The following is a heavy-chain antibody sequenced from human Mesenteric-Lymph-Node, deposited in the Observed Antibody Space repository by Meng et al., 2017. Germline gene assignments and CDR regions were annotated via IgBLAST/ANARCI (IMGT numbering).Heavy chain of an antibody. V-gene: IGHV1-2*02. D-gene: IGHD5-12*01. J-gene: IGHJ6*02. Sequence: ASVKVSCKASGYTFTGYYMHWVRQAPGQGLEWMGWINPNSGGTNYAQKFQGRVTMTRDTSISTAYMELSRLRSDDTAVYYCARDPGYSGFIYYYYGMDVWGQGTTVTVSS. CDR1: GYTFTGYY. CDR3: ARDPGYSGFIYYYYGMDV. CDR2: INPNSGGT.